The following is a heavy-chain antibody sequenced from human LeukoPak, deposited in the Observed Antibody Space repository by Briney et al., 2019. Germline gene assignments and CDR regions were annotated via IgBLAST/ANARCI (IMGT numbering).Heavy chain of an antibody. Sequence: ASVKVSCKASGYPFTTYYIHWVRQAPGQGLEWMGCINPKNGDSKYAQKFQGRVTMTRATSIATAYMEVSRLTSDDTAVYFCATAGYDYGDSSDFWGQGTIVTVSS. J-gene: IGHJ4*02. CDR1: GYPFTTYY. CDR3: ATAGYDYGDSSDF. V-gene: IGHV1-2*02. CDR2: INPKNGDS. D-gene: IGHD4-17*01.